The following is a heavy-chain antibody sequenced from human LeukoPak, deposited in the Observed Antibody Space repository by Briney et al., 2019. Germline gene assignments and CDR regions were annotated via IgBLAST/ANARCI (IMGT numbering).Heavy chain of an antibody. J-gene: IGHJ4*02. Sequence: ASVKVSCKASGYTFTSYYMHWVRQASGQGLEWMGIINPSGGSTSYAQKFQGRVTMTRDTSTSTVYMELSSLRSEDTAVYYCARGGYSSWYVPSKPDYWGQGTLVTVSS. V-gene: IGHV1-46*01. CDR1: GYTFTSYY. D-gene: IGHD6-13*01. CDR3: ARGGYSSWYVPSKPDY. CDR2: INPSGGST.